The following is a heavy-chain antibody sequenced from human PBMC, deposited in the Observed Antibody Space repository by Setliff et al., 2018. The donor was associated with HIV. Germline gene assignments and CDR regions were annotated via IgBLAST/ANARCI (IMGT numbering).Heavy chain of an antibody. D-gene: IGHD3-16*01. CDR1: GGSISSSSYY. J-gene: IGHJ4*02. CDR3: AREDGMGGYFDY. CDR2: FYYSGNT. Sequence: PSETLSLTCTVSGGSISSSSYYWGWIRQPPGKGLEWIGSFYYSGNTYYNPSLKSRVTISVDASRNQFSLKLSSVTAADTAVYYCAREDGMGGYFDYWGQGTLVTVSS. V-gene: IGHV4-39*07.